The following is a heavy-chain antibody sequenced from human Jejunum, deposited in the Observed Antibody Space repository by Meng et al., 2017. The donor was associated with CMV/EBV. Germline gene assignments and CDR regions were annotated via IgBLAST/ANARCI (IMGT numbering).Heavy chain of an antibody. CDR3: ARGHCTRTSCYKGAFDY. J-gene: IGHJ4*02. CDR2: MSPTASS. V-gene: IGHV4-4*02. Sequence: SSLKWWGWVRQPPGRGLEWVGEMSPTASSNYNPSLKSRVTISLDRSKNQFSLKLNSVTAADTAVYYCARGHCTRTSCYKGAFDYWGQGILVTVSS. D-gene: IGHD2-2*02. CDR1: SSLKW.